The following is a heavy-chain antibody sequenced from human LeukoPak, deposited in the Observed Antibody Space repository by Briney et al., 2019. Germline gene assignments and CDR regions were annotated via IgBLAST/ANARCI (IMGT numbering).Heavy chain of an antibody. J-gene: IGHJ4*02. CDR3: ARDLGGSSGWYRY. D-gene: IGHD6-19*01. Sequence: PGGSLRLSCAASGFTFSSYSMNWVRQAPGKGLEWVSSISSSSSYIYYADSVKGRFTISRDNAKNSLYLQMNSLRAEDTAVYYCARDLGGSSGWYRYWGQGTLVTVSS. CDR1: GFTFSSYS. CDR2: ISSSSSYI. V-gene: IGHV3-21*01.